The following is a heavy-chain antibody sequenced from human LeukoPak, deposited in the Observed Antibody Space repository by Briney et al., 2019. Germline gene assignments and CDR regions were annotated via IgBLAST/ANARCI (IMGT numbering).Heavy chain of an antibody. V-gene: IGHV3-30-3*01. D-gene: IGHD5-18*01. CDR3: AREREGYSFYG. Sequence: GGSLRLSCAASGFTFSSYGMHWVRQAPGKGLEWVAVISYDGSNKYYADSVKGRFTISRDNSKNTLYLQMNSLRAEDTAVYYCAREREGYSFYGWGQGTLVTVSS. J-gene: IGHJ4*02. CDR2: ISYDGSNK. CDR1: GFTFSSYG.